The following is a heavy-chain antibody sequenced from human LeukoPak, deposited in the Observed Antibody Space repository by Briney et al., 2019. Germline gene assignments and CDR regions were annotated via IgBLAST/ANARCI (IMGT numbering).Heavy chain of an antibody. CDR1: AFTFSSYA. Sequence: GGSLRLSCAASAFTFSSYAMSWVRQAPGKGLEWVSAISGSGGSTYYADSVKGRFTISRDNSKNTLYLQMNSPRAEDTAVYYCAKGAREQLVRAHVAHDYWGQGTLVTVSS. V-gene: IGHV3-23*01. D-gene: IGHD6-6*01. CDR2: ISGSGGST. CDR3: AKGAREQLVRAHVAHDY. J-gene: IGHJ4*02.